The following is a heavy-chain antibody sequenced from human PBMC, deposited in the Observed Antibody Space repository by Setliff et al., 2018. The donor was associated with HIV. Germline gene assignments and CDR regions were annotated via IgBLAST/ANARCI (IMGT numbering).Heavy chain of an antibody. Sequence: SETLSLTCAVYGGSFSDDYWSWIRQPPGRGMEWIGEINDSGNTNFNPSLKNRVTMSVDTSKSQFSLNLTSVTVADTAVYYCARGVGRCGVVTWFNPWGHGVLVTVSS. J-gene: IGHJ5*02. D-gene: IGHD2-2*01. CDR1: GGSFSDDY. V-gene: IGHV4-34*01. CDR3: ARGVGRCGVVTWFNP. CDR2: INDSGNT.